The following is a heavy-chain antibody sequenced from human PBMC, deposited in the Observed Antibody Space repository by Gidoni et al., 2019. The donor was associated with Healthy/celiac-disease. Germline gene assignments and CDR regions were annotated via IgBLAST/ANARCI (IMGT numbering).Heavy chain of an antibody. D-gene: IGHD3-10*01. J-gene: IGHJ4*02. Sequence: QVQLVESGGGVVQPGRSLRLSCAASGFTFITYALHWVRQAPGKGLEWVAVISYDGSNKYYADSVKGRFTISRDNSKNTLYLQMNSLRAEDTAVYYCAREGLGSGTNEWAALPFDYWGQGTLVTVSS. CDR3: AREGLGSGTNEWAALPFDY. CDR1: GFTFITYA. V-gene: IGHV3-30-3*01. CDR2: ISYDGSNK.